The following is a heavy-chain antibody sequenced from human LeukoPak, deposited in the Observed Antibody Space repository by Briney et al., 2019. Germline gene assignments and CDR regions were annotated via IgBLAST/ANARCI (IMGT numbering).Heavy chain of an antibody. J-gene: IGHJ4*02. CDR3: ARGLAHYDFWSGYYGTGYYFDY. CDR1: GGSFSGYY. Sequence: SETLSLTCAVYGGSFSGYYWSWIRQPPGKGLEWIGEINHSGSTNYNPSLKSRVTISVDTSKNQFSLKLSSVTAADTAVYYCARGLAHYDFWSGYYGTGYYFDYWGQGTLVTVSS. D-gene: IGHD3-3*01. CDR2: INHSGST. V-gene: IGHV4-34*01.